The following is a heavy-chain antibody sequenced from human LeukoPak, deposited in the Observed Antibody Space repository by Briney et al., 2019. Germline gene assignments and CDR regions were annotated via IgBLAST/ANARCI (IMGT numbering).Heavy chain of an antibody. CDR3: ARGYCSGGSCYVHWFDP. D-gene: IGHD2-15*01. CDR2: INAGNGNT. J-gene: IGHJ5*02. CDR1: GYTFTSYA. Sequence: ASVKVSCKASGYTFTSYAMHWVRQPPGQRLEWMGWINAGNGNTKYLQKFQGRVTITRDTSASTAYMELSSLRSEDTAIYYCARGYCSGGSCYVHWFDPRGPGNPSHRLL. V-gene: IGHV1-3*01.